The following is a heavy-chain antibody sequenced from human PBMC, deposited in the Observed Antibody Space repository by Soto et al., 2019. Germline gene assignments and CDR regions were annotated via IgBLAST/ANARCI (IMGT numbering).Heavy chain of an antibody. CDR2: TRNKANSYTT. V-gene: IGHV3-72*01. D-gene: IGHD4-17*01. Sequence: EVQLVESGGGLVQPGGSLRLSCAASGFSFSDHYIDWVRRAPGKGLEWVGRTRNKANSYTTQYAASVKDRFTISRDESKNSLYLQMNSLKTEDTAVYYCAREAAVYGYGDYTFDYWGQGTLVTVSS. CDR3: AREAAVYGYGDYTFDY. CDR1: GFSFSDHY. J-gene: IGHJ4*02.